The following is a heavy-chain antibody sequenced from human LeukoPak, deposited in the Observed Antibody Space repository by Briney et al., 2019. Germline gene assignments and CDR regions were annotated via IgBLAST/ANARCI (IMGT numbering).Heavy chain of an antibody. CDR2: IESSSSYI. V-gene: IGHV3-21*01. J-gene: IGHJ3*02. CDR1: GFTFSSYS. CDR3: ARPGITGTMGYGAFDI. D-gene: IGHD1-7*01. Sequence: PGGSLRLSCAASGFTFSSYSINWVRQAPGKGLEWDSSIESSSSYIYYADSVKGRFTISRDNAKNSLFLQMNSLRVEDTAVYYCARPGITGTMGYGAFDIWGQGTRVTVSS.